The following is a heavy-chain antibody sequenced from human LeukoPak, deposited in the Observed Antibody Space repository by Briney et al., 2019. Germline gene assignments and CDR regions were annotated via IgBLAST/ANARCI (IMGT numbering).Heavy chain of an antibody. J-gene: IGHJ5*02. D-gene: IGHD6-19*01. CDR3: ARGGSGWYNWFDP. V-gene: IGHV4-59*08. CDR1: GGSISRHY. Sequence: PSETLSPTCSVSGGSISRHYWSWIRQPPGKGLEWIGNILNGGKTHYHPSLKSRVTISGDTSKNQFSLKLSSVTAADTAVYYCARGGSGWYNWFDPWGQGTLVTVSS. CDR2: ILNGGKT.